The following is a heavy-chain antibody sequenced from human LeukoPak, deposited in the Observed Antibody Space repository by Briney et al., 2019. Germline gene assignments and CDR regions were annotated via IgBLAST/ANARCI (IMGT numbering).Heavy chain of an antibody. CDR2: IYHRGNT. CDR3: ARGSPAYPDSSGYYYDY. CDR1: VYSISSGYY. V-gene: IGHV4-38-2*01. J-gene: IGHJ4*02. D-gene: IGHD3-22*01. Sequence: SETLSLTCAVSVYSISSGYYWGWIRQPPGEGLEWIGSIYHRGNTYYSPSLKSRVTISVDTSKNQFSLRLRSVTAADTAVYYCARGSPAYPDSSGYYYDYWGRGTLVTVSS.